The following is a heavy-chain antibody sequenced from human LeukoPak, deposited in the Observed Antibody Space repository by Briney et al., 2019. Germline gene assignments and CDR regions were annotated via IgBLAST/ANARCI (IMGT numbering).Heavy chain of an antibody. CDR3: ARGLNRDGYNF. D-gene: IGHD5-24*01. Sequence: SETLSLTCTVSGDSISSGSYYWSWIRQPAGKGLEWIGRIYTSGSTNYNPSLKSRVTISVDTSKNQFSLKLSSVTAADTAVYYCARGLNRDGYNFWGQGTLVTVSS. CDR2: IYTSGST. V-gene: IGHV4-61*02. J-gene: IGHJ4*02. CDR1: GDSISSGSYY.